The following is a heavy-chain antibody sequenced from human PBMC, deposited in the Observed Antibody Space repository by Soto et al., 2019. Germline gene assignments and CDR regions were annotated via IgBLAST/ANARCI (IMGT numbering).Heavy chain of an antibody. CDR1: GFTFSKFD. V-gene: IGHV3-30-3*01. Sequence: QVQLVESGGGVVQPGTSLRLSCVASGFTFSKFDMHWIRQTPDKRLQWVAFIAYDGINKYYTGSVKGRFTVSRDNSKNTVSLQMNNLGLEDTATYFCARGDQYDILLRYYGMDVWGLGTTVSISS. CDR2: IAYDGINK. CDR3: ARGDQYDILLRYYGMDV. D-gene: IGHD1-26*01. J-gene: IGHJ6*02.